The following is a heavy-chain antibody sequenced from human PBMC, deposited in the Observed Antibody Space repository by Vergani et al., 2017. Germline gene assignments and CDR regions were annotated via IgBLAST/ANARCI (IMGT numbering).Heavy chain of an antibody. V-gene: IGHV1-69*01. CDR3: ARGWGLMTRRRDYYGMDV. J-gene: IGHJ6*02. D-gene: IGHD3-16*01. Sequence: QVQLVQSGAEVKKPGSSVKVSCKASGGTFSSYAISWVRQAPGQGLEWMGGIIPIFGTANYAQKFQGRVTITADESTSTAYMELSSLRSEDTAVYYCARGWGLMTRRRDYYGMDVWGQGTTVTVSS. CDR1: GGTFSSYA. CDR2: IIPIFGTA.